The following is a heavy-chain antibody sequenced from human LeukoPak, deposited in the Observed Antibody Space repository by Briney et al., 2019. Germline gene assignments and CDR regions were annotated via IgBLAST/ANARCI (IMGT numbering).Heavy chain of an antibody. CDR3: ARADMATITIDY. Sequence: GGSLRLSCAASGFTFNTYAMSWVRQAPGKGLEWVSYISSSGSNIYYADSVKGRFTISRDNAKNSLYLQMNSLRVEDTAVYYCARADMATITIDYWGQGTLVTVSS. J-gene: IGHJ4*02. CDR1: GFTFNTYA. D-gene: IGHD5-24*01. V-gene: IGHV3-48*03. CDR2: ISSSGSNI.